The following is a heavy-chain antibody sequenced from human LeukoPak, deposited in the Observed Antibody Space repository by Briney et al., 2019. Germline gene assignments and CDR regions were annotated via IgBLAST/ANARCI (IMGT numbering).Heavy chain of an antibody. J-gene: IGHJ4*02. V-gene: IGHV4-34*01. D-gene: IGHD3-10*01. CDR2: INHSGST. CDR3: ARGGRDTMVRGVIPLDY. Sequence: SETLSLTCAVYGGSFSGYYWSWIRQPPGKGLEWIGEINHSGSTNYNPSLKSRVTISVDTSKNQFSLELSSVTAADTAVYYCARGGRDTMVRGVIPLDYWGQGTLVTVSS. CDR1: GGSFSGYY.